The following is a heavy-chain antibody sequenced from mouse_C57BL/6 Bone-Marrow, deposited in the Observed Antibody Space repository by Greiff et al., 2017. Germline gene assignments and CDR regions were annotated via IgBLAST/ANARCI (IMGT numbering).Heavy chain of an antibody. Sequence: VKLQQSGAELVKPGASVKLSCKASGYTFTSYWMHWVKQRPGQGLEWIGMIHPNSGSTNYNEKFKSKATLTVDKSSSPAYMQLSSLTSEDSAVYYCARVGWLLLRFAYWGQGTLVTVSA. CDR2: IHPNSGST. V-gene: IGHV1-64*01. CDR3: ARVGWLLLRFAY. D-gene: IGHD2-3*01. CDR1: GYTFTSYW. J-gene: IGHJ3*01.